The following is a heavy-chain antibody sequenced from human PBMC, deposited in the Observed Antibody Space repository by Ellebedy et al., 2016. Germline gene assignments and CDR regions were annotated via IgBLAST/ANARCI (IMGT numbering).Heavy chain of an antibody. V-gene: IGHV1-69*13. Sequence: SVKVSXXASGGTFSSYAISWVRQAPGQGLEWMGGIIPIFGTANYAQKFQGRVTITADESTSTAYMELSSLRSEDTAVYYCARGDYSYFDYWGQGTLVTVSS. CDR3: ARGDYSYFDY. CDR2: IIPIFGTA. CDR1: GGTFSSYA. D-gene: IGHD4-11*01. J-gene: IGHJ4*02.